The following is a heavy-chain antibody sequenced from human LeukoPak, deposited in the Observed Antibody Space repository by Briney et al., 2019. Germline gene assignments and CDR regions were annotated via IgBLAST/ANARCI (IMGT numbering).Heavy chain of an antibody. J-gene: IGHJ4*02. CDR3: ANGGIAVTGLDY. CDR1: GFTFSTYA. D-gene: IGHD6-13*01. Sequence: QSGGSLRLSCVASGFTFSTYAVSWVRQAPGKGLEWVSPIASSDGSTYYADSVKGRFTISRDNSKNTLYLQMNSLRAEDTAVYYCANGGIAVTGLDYWGQGTLVTVSS. CDR2: IASSDGST. V-gene: IGHV3-23*01.